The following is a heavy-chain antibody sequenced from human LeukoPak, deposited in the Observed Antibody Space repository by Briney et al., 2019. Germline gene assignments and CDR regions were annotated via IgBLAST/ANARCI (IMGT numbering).Heavy chain of an antibody. J-gene: IGHJ6*03. CDR1: GGSFSGYY. D-gene: IGHD2-15*01. CDR3: TRGGYCSGGRCLGYYYYYYYMDV. V-gene: IGHV4-34*01. CDR2: INHSGST. Sequence: SETLSLTCAVYGGSFSGYYWSWIRQPPGKGLEWIGEINHSGSTNYNPSLKSRVTISVDTSKNQFSLKLGSVTAADTAVYYCTRGGYCSGGRCLGYYYYYYYMDVWGKGTTVTVSS.